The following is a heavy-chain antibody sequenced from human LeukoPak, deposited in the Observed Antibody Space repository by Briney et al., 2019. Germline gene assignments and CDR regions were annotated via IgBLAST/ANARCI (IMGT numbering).Heavy chain of an antibody. CDR3: ASWTLYDILTGYKEP. V-gene: IGHV4-39*01. CDR1: GGSISSSSYY. J-gene: IGHJ5*02. D-gene: IGHD3-9*01. CDR2: IYYSGST. Sequence: SETLSLTCTVSGGSISSSSYYWGWIRQPPGKGLEWIGSIYYSGSTYYNPSLKSRVTISVDTSKNQFSLKLSSVTAADTAVYYCASWTLYDILTGYKEPWGQGTLVTVSS.